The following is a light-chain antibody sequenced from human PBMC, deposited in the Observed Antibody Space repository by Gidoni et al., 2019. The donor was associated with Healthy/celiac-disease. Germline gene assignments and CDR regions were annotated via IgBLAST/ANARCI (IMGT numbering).Light chain of an antibody. Sequence: DIVMTQSPDPLAVSLGERATINCKSSQSVLYSSNNKNYLAWYQQKPGQPPKLLIYWASTRESGLPDRFSGSGSGTDFTLTISSLQAEDVAVYYCQQYYSTPTFGQGTKVEIK. CDR2: WAS. CDR1: QSVLYSSNNKNY. V-gene: IGKV4-1*01. CDR3: QQYYSTPT. J-gene: IGKJ1*01.